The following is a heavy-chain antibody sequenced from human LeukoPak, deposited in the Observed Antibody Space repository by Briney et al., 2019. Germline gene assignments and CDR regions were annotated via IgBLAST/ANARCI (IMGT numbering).Heavy chain of an antibody. CDR3: ARDGASRYYYYYGMDV. Sequence: GGSLRLSCAASGFTFSRYAMSWVRQAPGKGLEWVSAISGSGGSTYYADSVKGRFTISRDNSKNTLYLQMNSLRVEDTAVYYCARDGASRYYYYYGMDVWGQGTTVTVSS. CDR1: GFTFSRYA. V-gene: IGHV3-23*01. CDR2: ISGSGGST. D-gene: IGHD3-16*01. J-gene: IGHJ6*02.